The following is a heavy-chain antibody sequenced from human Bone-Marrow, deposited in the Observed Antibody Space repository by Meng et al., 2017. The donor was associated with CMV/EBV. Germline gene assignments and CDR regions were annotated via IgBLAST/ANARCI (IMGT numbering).Heavy chain of an antibody. CDR3: ARGWLGIGH. CDR1: GFTVRNNY. CDR2: INSDGSST. Sequence: GESLKISCAASGFTVRNNYVTWVRQAPGKGLVWVSHINSDGSSTSYADSVKGRFTISRDNAKNTLYLQMNSLRAEDTAVYYCARGWLGIGHWGQGTLVTVSS. V-gene: IGHV3-74*01. D-gene: IGHD1-26*01. J-gene: IGHJ4*02.